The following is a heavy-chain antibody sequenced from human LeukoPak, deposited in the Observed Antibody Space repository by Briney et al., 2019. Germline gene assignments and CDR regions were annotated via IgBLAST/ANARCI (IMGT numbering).Heavy chain of an antibody. CDR3: AKDQEVQQEMVPVGISDY. V-gene: IGHV3-30*18. D-gene: IGHD6-13*01. CDR2: ISYDGSNK. Sequence: GGSLRLSCAASGFSFSSYGMHWVRQAPGKGLEWVAVISYDGSNKYYADSVKGRFTISRDNSKNTLSLQMNSLRAEDTAVYYCAKDQEVQQEMVPVGISDYWGQGTLVTVSS. CDR1: GFSFSSYG. J-gene: IGHJ4*02.